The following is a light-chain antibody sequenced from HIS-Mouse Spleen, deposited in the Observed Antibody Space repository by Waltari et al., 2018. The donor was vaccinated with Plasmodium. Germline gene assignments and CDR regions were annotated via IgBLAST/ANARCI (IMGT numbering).Light chain of an antibody. V-gene: IGLV2-8*01. CDR2: EVS. CDR1: SSPAGGYNI. J-gene: IGLJ3*02. Sequence: QSALPQPPSASGSPGQSVTISCTGTSSPAGGYNIVSWYQQHPGKAPKLMIYEVSKRPSGVPDRFSGSKSGNTASLTVSGLQAEDEADYYCSSYAGSNNLVFGGGTKLTVL. CDR3: SSYAGSNNLV.